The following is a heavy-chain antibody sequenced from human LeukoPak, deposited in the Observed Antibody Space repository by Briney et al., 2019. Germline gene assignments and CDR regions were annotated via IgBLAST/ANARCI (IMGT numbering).Heavy chain of an antibody. J-gene: IGHJ4*02. D-gene: IGHD2-21*02. CDR1: GFTFSDYY. CDR2: ISSSGSTI. V-gene: IGHV3-11*01. CDR3: ARVVTAPTSYFDY. Sequence: GGSLRLSCAASGFTFSDYYMSWIRQAPGKGLEWVSYISSSGSTIYYADSVKGRFTISRDNAKNSLYLQMNSLRAADTAVYYCARVVTAPTSYFDYWGQGTLVTVSS.